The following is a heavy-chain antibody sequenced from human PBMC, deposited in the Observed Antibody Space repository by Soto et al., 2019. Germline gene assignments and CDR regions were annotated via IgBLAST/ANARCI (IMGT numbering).Heavy chain of an antibody. CDR2: IIPILGIA. CDR3: ARDCSGGSCYSEGNDY. Sequence: SVKVSCKASGGTFSSYTISWVRQAPGQGLEWMGRIIPILGIANYAQKFQGRVTITADKSTSTAYMELSSLRSEDTAVYYCARDCSGGSCYSEGNDYWGQGTLVTVS. J-gene: IGHJ4*02. CDR1: GGTFSSYT. D-gene: IGHD2-15*01. V-gene: IGHV1-69*04.